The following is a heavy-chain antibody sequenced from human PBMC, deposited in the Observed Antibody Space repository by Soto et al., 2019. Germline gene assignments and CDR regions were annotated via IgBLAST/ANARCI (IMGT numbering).Heavy chain of an antibody. J-gene: IGHJ6*02. CDR1: GGSFSGYY. D-gene: IGHD2-2*01. CDR2: INHSGST. CDR3: ARGVQYQLEGYSYGMDV. V-gene: IGHV4-34*01. Sequence: SETLSLTCAVYGGSFSGYYWSWIRQPPGKGLEWIGEINHSGSTNYNPSLKSRVTISVDTSKNQFSLKLSSVSAADTAVYYCARGVQYQLEGYSYGMDVWGQGTTVTVSS.